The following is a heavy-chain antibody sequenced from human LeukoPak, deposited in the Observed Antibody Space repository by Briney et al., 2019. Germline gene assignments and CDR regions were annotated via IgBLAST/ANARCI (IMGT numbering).Heavy chain of an antibody. J-gene: IGHJ4*02. Sequence: ASVKVSCKASGYTFTSYAMHWVRQAPGQRLEWMGWINAGNGNTKYSQKFQGRVTITRDTSASTAYMELSSLRSEDTAVYYCAGDILTGSAPDYWGQGTLVTVSS. CDR1: GYTFTSYA. CDR3: AGDILTGSAPDY. V-gene: IGHV1-3*01. D-gene: IGHD3-9*01. CDR2: INAGNGNT.